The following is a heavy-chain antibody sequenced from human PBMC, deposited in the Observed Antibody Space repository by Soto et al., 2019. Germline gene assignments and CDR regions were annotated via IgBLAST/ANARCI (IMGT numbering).Heavy chain of an antibody. CDR3: ARAREYKNDCSGYGDFDY. CDR1: GGSITSGASY. Sequence: QVQLQESGPGLVKPSQTLSLTCTVSGGSITSGASYWSWIRQHPGKGLEWIGYIYFNWEPNYTPSLKSRLYISIDTSKNEFSLKLRSVTVADTAVYYCARAREYKNDCSGYGDFDYWGQGTLVTVSS. D-gene: IGHD3-22*01. J-gene: IGHJ4*02. V-gene: IGHV4-31*03. CDR2: IYFNWEP.